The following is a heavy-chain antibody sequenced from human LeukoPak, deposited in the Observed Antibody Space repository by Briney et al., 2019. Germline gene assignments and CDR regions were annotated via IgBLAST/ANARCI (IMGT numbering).Heavy chain of an antibody. V-gene: IGHV3-23*01. CDR3: AKDGTYYYGSGNFDY. CDR1: GFTFSSYA. Sequence: GVSLRLSCAASGFTFSSYAMSWVRQAPGKGLEWVPAISGSGGSTYYADSVKGRFTISRDNSKNTLYLQINSLRAEDTAVYYCAKDGTYYYGSGNFDYWGQGTLVTVSS. J-gene: IGHJ4*02. CDR2: ISGSGGST. D-gene: IGHD3-10*01.